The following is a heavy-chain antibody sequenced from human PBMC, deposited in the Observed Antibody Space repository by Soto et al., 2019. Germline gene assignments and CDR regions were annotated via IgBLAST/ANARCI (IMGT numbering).Heavy chain of an antibody. CDR3: ARDRTSVGIAASGSDV. V-gene: IGHV1-18*01. J-gene: IGHJ6*02. D-gene: IGHD6-13*01. CDR1: GYTFTSYG. CDR2: ISAYNGNT. Sequence: QVQLVQSGAEVKKPGASVKVSCKASGYTFTSYGISWVRQAPGQGLEWMGWISAYNGNTNYAQKIQGRVTMTTDTSTSTAYMELRSLRCDDTAVYYCARDRTSVGIAASGSDVWGQGTTVTVSS.